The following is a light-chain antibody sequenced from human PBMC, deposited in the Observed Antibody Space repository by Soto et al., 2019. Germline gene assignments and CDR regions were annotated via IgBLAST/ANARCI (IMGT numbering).Light chain of an antibody. J-gene: IGKJ1*01. CDR2: AAS. V-gene: IGKV1-39*01. CDR1: QTISTY. Sequence: DIQMTQSPSSLSASVGDRVTITCRASQTISTYLNWYQQKPGKAPKLLIYAASTLQSGVPSRFSGSGSGTDFTLTISCLQPEDFVTYYCQQSYSTPRTFGQGTTVEIK. CDR3: QQSYSTPRT.